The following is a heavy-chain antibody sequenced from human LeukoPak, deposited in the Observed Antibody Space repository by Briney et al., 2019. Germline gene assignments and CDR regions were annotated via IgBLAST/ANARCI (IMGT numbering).Heavy chain of an antibody. CDR1: GGSISSSNYY. CDR3: ARPRTRLAWFDP. V-gene: IGHV4-39*01. J-gene: IGHJ5*02. Sequence: SETLSLTCSVSGGSISSSNYYWGWIRQPPGKGLEGIGSIYYSGSTYYNPSLKSRVTISVDTSKNQFSLKLRSVTAADTAVYYCARPRTRLAWFDPWGQGTLVTVSS. D-gene: IGHD6-19*01. CDR2: IYYSGST.